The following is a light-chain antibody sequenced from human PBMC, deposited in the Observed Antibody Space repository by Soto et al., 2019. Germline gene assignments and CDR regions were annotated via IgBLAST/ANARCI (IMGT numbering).Light chain of an antibody. CDR1: QSVSSSF. Sequence: EIVLTQSPGTLSLSQGERATLSCRTSQSVSSSFLAWYQQKPGQAPRLLIYGASSRATGIPDRFSGSGSETDFTLTISRLEPEDFAVYYCQQYGTSPLTFGGVTKVDIK. CDR2: GAS. J-gene: IGKJ4*01. V-gene: IGKV3-20*01. CDR3: QQYGTSPLT.